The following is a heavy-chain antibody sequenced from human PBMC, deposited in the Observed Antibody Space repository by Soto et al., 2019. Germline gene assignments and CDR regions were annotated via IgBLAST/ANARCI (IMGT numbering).Heavy chain of an antibody. CDR2: VHNSGTT. V-gene: IGHV4-59*01. CDR3: ARRWSGTDY. J-gene: IGHJ4*02. D-gene: IGHD3-10*01. CDR1: GGSISIYY. Sequence: QVHLQESGPGLVKPSETLSLTCTVSGGSISIYYCNLIRQPPGKGLEWIGYVHNSGTTSYNPSLGSRVTISLDTSKNQFSLRLTSVTAADTAVYYCARRWSGTDYWGQGTLVTVSS.